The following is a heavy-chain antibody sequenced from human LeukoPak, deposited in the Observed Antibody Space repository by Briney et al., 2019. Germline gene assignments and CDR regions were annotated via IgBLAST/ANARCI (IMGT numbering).Heavy chain of an antibody. CDR2: IRYDGSNK. CDR3: AKDPRIAAAGLNWFDP. Sequence: GGSLRLSCAASGFTFSSYGMRWVRQAPGKGLEWVAFIRYDGSNKYYADSVKGRFTISRDNSKNTLYLQMNSLRAEDTAVYYCAKDPRIAAAGLNWFDPWGQGTLVTVSS. CDR1: GFTFSSYG. V-gene: IGHV3-30*02. D-gene: IGHD2-15*01. J-gene: IGHJ5*02.